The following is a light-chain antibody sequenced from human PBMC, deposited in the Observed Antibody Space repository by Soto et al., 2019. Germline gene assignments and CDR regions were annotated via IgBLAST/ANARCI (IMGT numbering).Light chain of an antibody. CDR2: GAS. Sequence: ETVMTQSPATLSVSPGEGVTLSCRASQSVSSKLAWYQQKPGQAPRLLIYGASTRATGIPARFSGSGSGTEFTLTINSLQSEDFAVYYCQQYNDWPLTFGGGTVVEIK. CDR3: QQYNDWPLT. CDR1: QSVSSK. V-gene: IGKV3-15*01. J-gene: IGKJ4*01.